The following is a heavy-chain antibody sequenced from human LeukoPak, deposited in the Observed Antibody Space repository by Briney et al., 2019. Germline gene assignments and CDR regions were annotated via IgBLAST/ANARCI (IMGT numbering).Heavy chain of an antibody. Sequence: ASVKVSCKASGYTFTSYDINWVRQATGQGLEWMGWMNPSSGNTGYAQKFQGRVTITADESTSTAYMELSSLRSEDTAVYYCARGVLTGTTLSGYYYYMDVWGKGTTVTVSS. CDR1: GYTFTSYD. V-gene: IGHV1-8*03. CDR3: ARGVLTGTTLSGYYYYMDV. D-gene: IGHD1-7*01. CDR2: MNPSSGNT. J-gene: IGHJ6*03.